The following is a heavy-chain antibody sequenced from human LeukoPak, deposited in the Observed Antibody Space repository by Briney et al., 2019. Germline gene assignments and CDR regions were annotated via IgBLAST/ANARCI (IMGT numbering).Heavy chain of an antibody. D-gene: IGHD2-21*02. CDR1: GYTFTGYY. J-gene: IGHJ4*02. Sequence: GASVKVSCKASGYTFTGYYMHWVRQAPGQGLEWMGWINPNSGGTNYAQKFQGRVTMTRDTSISTAYMELRRLRSDDTAVYYCARDLDVVVTGVWGYWGQGTLVTVSS. CDR3: ARDLDVVVTGVWGY. V-gene: IGHV1-2*02. CDR2: INPNSGGT.